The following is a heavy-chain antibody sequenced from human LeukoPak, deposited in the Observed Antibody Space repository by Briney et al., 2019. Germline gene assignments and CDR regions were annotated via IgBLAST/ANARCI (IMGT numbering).Heavy chain of an antibody. CDR2: ISYDGSNK. V-gene: IGHV3-30*03. D-gene: IGHD6-13*01. Sequence: GGSLRLSCAASGFTFSSYGMHWVRQAPGKGLEWVAVISYDGSNKYYADSVKGRFTISRDNSRNTLYLQMNSLRAEDTAVYYCARAGPSSSWHQFDYWGQGTLVTVSS. J-gene: IGHJ4*02. CDR3: ARAGPSSSWHQFDY. CDR1: GFTFSSYG.